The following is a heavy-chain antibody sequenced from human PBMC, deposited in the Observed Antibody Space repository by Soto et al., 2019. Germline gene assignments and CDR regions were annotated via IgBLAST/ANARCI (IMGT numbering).Heavy chain of an antibody. V-gene: IGHV4-34*01. CDR3: ARRNYYGSGSYYYYYYYGMDV. D-gene: IGHD3-10*01. J-gene: IGHJ6*02. CDR2: INHSGST. Sequence: SETLSLTCAVYGGSFSGYYWSWIRQPPGKGLEWIGEINHSGSTNYNPSLKSRVTISVDTSKNQFSLKLSSVTAADTAVYYCARRNYYGSGSYYYYYYYGMDVGGQGTTVTVSS. CDR1: GGSFSGYY.